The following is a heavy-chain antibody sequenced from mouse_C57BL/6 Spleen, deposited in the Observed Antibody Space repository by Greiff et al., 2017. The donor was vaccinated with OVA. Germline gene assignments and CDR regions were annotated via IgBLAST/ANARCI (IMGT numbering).Heavy chain of an antibody. CDR1: GYTFTSYW. D-gene: IGHD1-2*01. CDR3: ARRGITTAQFAY. Sequence: QVQLQQPGAELVKPGASVKLSCKASGYTFTSYWMQWVKQRPGQGLEWIGEIDPSDSYTNYNQKFKGKATVTVDTSSSTAYMQLSSLTSEDSAVYYCARRGITTAQFAYWGQGTLVTVSA. CDR2: IDPSDSYT. V-gene: IGHV1-50*01. J-gene: IGHJ3*01.